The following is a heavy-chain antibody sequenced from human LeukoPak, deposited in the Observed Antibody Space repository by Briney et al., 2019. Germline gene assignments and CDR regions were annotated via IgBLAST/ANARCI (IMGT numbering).Heavy chain of an antibody. D-gene: IGHD5-24*01. V-gene: IGHV3-23*01. Sequence: PGGSLRLSCAASGFTFSSYAMSWVRQAPGKGLEWVSAISGSGGSTYYADSVKGRFTISRDNSKNTLYLQMSGLRAEDTAMYYCVRDADFYKGDYWGQGTLVTVSS. J-gene: IGHJ4*02. CDR3: VRDADFYKGDY. CDR1: GFTFSSYA. CDR2: ISGSGGST.